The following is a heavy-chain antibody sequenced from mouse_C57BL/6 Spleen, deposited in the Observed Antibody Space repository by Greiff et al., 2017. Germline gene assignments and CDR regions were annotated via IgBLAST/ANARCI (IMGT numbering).Heavy chain of an antibody. V-gene: IGHV1-81*01. CDR2: IYPRSGNT. CDR1: GYTFTSYG. Sequence: QVQLQQSGAELARPGASVKLSCKASGYTFTSYGISWVKQRTGQGLEWIGEIYPRSGNTYYNEKFKGKATLTADKSSSTAYMELRSLTSEDSAVYFCARQRTLGYWGQGTTLTVSS. CDR3: ARQRTLGY. J-gene: IGHJ2*01.